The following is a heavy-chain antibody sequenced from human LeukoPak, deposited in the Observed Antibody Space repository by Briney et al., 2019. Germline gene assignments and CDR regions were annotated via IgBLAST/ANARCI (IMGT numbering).Heavy chain of an antibody. V-gene: IGHV4-31*03. CDR2: IYYSGST. CDR3: ALGVGADGLDY. D-gene: IGHD1-26*01. CDR1: GGSISSGGYY. J-gene: IGHJ4*02. Sequence: PSQSLSLTCTVSGGSISSGGYYWSWIRQHPGKGLEWIGYIYYSGSTYYNPSLKSRVTISVDTSKNQFSLKLSSMTAADTAVYYCALGVGADGLDYWSQGTLVTVSS.